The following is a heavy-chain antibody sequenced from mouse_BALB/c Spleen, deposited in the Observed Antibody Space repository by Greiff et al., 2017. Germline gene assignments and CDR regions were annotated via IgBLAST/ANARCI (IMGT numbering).Heavy chain of an antibody. CDR3: ARYYDYGYAMDY. CDR1: GFNIKDTY. Sequence: EVQLQQSGAELVKPGASVKLSCTASGFNIKDTYMHWVKQRPEQGLEWIGRIDPANGNTKYDPKFQGKATITADTSSNTAYLQLSSLTSEDTAVYYCARYYDYGYAMDYWGQGTSVTVSS. V-gene: IGHV14-3*02. J-gene: IGHJ4*01. D-gene: IGHD2-4*01. CDR2: IDPANGNT.